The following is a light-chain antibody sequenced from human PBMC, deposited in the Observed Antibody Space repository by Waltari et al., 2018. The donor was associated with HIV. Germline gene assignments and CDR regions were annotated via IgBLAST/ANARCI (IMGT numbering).Light chain of an antibody. CDR2: DNN. V-gene: IGLV1-51*01. J-gene: IGLJ3*02. CDR3: GTWDPRLSAGV. Sequence: QSVLTQPPSVSAAPGQKVTISCSGSYVHVSWYQHVPEAAPKLLIYDNNKRPSGIPDRFSGSKSGTSATLGITGLQTGDEADYYCGTWDPRLSAGVFGGGTKLTVL. CDR1: YVH.